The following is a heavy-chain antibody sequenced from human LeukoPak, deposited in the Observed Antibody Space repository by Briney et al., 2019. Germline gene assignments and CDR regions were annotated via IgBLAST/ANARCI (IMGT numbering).Heavy chain of an antibody. V-gene: IGHV1-18*01. J-gene: IGHJ5*02. CDR2: ISAYNGNT. CDR1: GYTFTSYG. D-gene: IGHD4-23*01. Sequence: ASVKVSCKASGYTFTSYGISWVRQAPGQGLEWMGWISAYNGNTNYAQKLQGRVTMTTDTSTSTAYMELRSLRSDDTAVYYCASTGGGNSLSWFGPWGQGTLVTVSS. CDR3: ASTGGGNSLSWFGP.